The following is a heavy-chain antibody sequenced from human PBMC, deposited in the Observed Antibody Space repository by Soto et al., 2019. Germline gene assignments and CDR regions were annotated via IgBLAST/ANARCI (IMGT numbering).Heavy chain of an antibody. CDR2: IRPYNGHT. CDR3: ARGAYGDLAFDI. V-gene: IGHV1-18*01. Sequence: ASVKVSCKASGYTFTSYDINWVRQATGQGLEWMGWIRPYNGHTNYAQRLQGRVTMTTDTSTNIAYMELRSLRSDDTAVYYCARGAYGDLAFDIWGQGTMVTVSS. D-gene: IGHD4-17*01. J-gene: IGHJ3*02. CDR1: GYTFTSYD.